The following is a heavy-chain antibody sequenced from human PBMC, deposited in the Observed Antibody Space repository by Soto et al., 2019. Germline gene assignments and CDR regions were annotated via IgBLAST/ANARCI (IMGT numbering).Heavy chain of an antibody. CDR1: GFTFCDYA. CDR2: IRSKAYGGTT. J-gene: IGHJ3*02. V-gene: IGHV3-49*04. CDR3: TRKTTLYAFDI. Sequence: GGSLRLSCTASGFTFCDYAMSWVRQAPGKGLEWVGFIRSKAYGGTTEYAASVKGRFTISRDDSKSIAYLQMNSLKTEDTAVYYCTRKTTLYAFDIWGQGTMVTVSS. D-gene: IGHD4-17*01.